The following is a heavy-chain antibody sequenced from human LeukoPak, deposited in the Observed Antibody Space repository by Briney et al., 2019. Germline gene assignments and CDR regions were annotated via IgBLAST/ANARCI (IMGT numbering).Heavy chain of an antibody. J-gene: IGHJ4*02. CDR3: ARDPNPDYYDSSGYYY. Sequence: GGSLRLSCAASGFTFSSYAMSWVRQAPGKGLEWVSGISGSGGSTYYADSVKGRFTISRDNSKNTLYLQMNSLRAEDTAVYYCARDPNPDYYDSSGYYYWGQGTLVTVSS. CDR1: GFTFSSYA. CDR2: ISGSGGST. V-gene: IGHV3-23*01. D-gene: IGHD3-22*01.